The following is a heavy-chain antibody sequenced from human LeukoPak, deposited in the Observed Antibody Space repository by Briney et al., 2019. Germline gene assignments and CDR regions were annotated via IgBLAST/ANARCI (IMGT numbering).Heavy chain of an antibody. J-gene: IGHJ4*02. CDR3: ARDRAYGGNSVGY. CDR2: IYSGGST. D-gene: IGHD4-23*01. Sequence: GGSLRLSCAASGFTVSSNYISWVRQAPGKGLEWVSVIYSGGSTYYADSVKGRFTISRDNSKNTLYLQMNSLRAEDTAVYYCARDRAYGGNSVGYWGQATLVTVSS. CDR1: GFTVSSNY. V-gene: IGHV3-53*01.